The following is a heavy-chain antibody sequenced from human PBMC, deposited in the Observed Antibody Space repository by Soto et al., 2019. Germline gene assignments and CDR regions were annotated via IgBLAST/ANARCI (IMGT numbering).Heavy chain of an antibody. CDR2: IYYSGST. CDR1: GGSISSGGYY. Sequence: SETLSLTCTVSGGSISSGGYYWSWIRQHPGKGLEWIGYIYYSGSTYYNPSLKSRVTISVDTSKNQFSLKLSSVTAADTAVYYCARTYYYDSSGYYYVGYWGQGTLVTVSS. CDR3: ARTYYYDSSGYYYVGY. J-gene: IGHJ4*02. V-gene: IGHV4-31*03. D-gene: IGHD3-22*01.